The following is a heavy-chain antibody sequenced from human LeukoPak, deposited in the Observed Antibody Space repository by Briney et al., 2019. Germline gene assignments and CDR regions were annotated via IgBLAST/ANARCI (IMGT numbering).Heavy chain of an antibody. Sequence: SGGSLRLSCAASGFTFSSYAMSWVRQAPGKGLEWVSAISGSGGSTYYADSVKGRFTTSRDNSKNTLYLQMNSLRAEDTAVYYCAKPRDSSGYYDYWGQGTLVTVSS. CDR1: GFTFSSYA. V-gene: IGHV3-23*01. D-gene: IGHD3-22*01. CDR2: ISGSGGST. J-gene: IGHJ4*02. CDR3: AKPRDSSGYYDY.